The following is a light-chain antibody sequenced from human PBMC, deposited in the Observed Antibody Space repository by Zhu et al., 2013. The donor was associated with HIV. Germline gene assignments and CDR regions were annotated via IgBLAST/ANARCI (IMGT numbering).Light chain of an antibody. Sequence: EIVLTQSPATLSVSPGERATLSCWASQSVKSNLAWYQQKPGQPPRLLLYGSSNRAPGIPDRFSGSGSGTDFTLTITGLEPEDIGMYFCQRFGSSVTWTFGQGTNLEIK. V-gene: IGKV3-20*01. CDR2: GSS. J-gene: IGKJ1*01. CDR3: QRFGSSVTWT. CDR1: QSVKSN.